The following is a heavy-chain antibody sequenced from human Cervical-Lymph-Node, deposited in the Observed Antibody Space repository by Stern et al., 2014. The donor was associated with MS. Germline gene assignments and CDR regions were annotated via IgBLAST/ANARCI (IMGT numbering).Heavy chain of an antibody. D-gene: IGHD6-19*01. CDR1: GFTFSSYW. CDR3: ASGYSSGWVFDY. Sequence: EVQLVESGGGLVQPGGSLRLSCAASGFTFSSYWMHWVRQAPGKGLVLVSRINTDGSSTSYADSVKGRFTISRDNAKNTLYLQMNSLRAEDTAVYYCASGYSSGWVFDYWGQGTLVTVSS. V-gene: IGHV3-74*01. CDR2: INTDGSST. J-gene: IGHJ4*02.